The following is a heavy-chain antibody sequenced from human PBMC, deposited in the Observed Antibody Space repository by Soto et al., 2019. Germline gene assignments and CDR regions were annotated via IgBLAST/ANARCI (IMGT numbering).Heavy chain of an antibody. Sequence: SETLSLTCTVSGGSISSSLSSWGWVRQTPGKGLDWIGNIFSAGGTYYNPSLKSRVTLSVDTSKNQFSLRLKSVTAADTAVYFCARLEGLATISYYFDFWGPGALVTVSS. CDR2: IFSAGGT. J-gene: IGHJ4*02. V-gene: IGHV4-39*01. CDR1: GGSISSSLSS. CDR3: ARLEGLATISYYFDF. D-gene: IGHD3-9*01.